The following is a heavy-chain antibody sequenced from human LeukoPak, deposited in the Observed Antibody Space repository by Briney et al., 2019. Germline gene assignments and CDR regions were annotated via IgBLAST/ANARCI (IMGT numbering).Heavy chain of an antibody. CDR3: ARSNYDILTGYSSASYYMDV. CDR1: GFTFSDYY. CDR2: ISSSASTI. Sequence: PGGSLRLSCAASGFTFSDYYMSWIRQAPGKGLEWVSYISSSASTIYYADSVKGRFTISRDNAKNSLYLQMNSLRAEDTAVYYCARSNYDILTGYSSASYYMDVWGKGTTVTVSS. D-gene: IGHD3-9*01. J-gene: IGHJ6*03. V-gene: IGHV3-11*01.